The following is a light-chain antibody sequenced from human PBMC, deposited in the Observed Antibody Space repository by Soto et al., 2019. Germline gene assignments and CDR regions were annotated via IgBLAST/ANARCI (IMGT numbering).Light chain of an antibody. CDR3: QQSYTAPRALS. V-gene: IGKV1-39*01. CDR1: LSIASY. CDR2: GAS. Sequence: DIQMTQSPSSLSASVGDRVTITCRASLSIASYLSWYQQKPGKAPKLLIYGASSVQSGVPSRFSGSGSGTDFTLTISSLQPEDFATYYCQQSYTAPRALSFGGGTKVEIK. J-gene: IGKJ4*01.